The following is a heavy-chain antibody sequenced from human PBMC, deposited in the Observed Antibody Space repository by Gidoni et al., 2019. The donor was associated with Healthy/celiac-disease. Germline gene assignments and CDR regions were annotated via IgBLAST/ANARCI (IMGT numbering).Heavy chain of an antibody. D-gene: IGHD3-3*01. J-gene: IGHJ5*02. V-gene: IGHV1-46*03. CDR3: ARDLAVDYDFWSGYSFDP. CDR2: INPSGGST. CDR1: GYTFTSYY. Sequence: QVQLVQSGAEVKKPGASVQVSCQASGYTFTSYYMHWVRQAPGHGLEWMGIINPSGGSTSYAQKFQGRVTMTRDTSTSTVYMELSSLRSEDTAVYYCARDLAVDYDFWSGYSFDPWGQGTLVTVSS.